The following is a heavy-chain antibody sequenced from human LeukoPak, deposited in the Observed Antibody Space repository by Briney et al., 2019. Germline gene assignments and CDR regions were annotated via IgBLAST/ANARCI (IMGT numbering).Heavy chain of an antibody. CDR1: GVTISNDYYY. CDR2: IYHSGST. J-gene: IGHJ4*02. Sequence: SETLSLTCTVSGVTISNDYYYWGWIRQPPGKGLEWIGSIYHSGSTYYNPSLKSRVTISVDTSKNQFSLKLSSVTAADTAVYYCARVWYYDSSGFGEFDYWGQGTLVTVSS. V-gene: IGHV4-38-2*02. D-gene: IGHD3-22*01. CDR3: ARVWYYDSSGFGEFDY.